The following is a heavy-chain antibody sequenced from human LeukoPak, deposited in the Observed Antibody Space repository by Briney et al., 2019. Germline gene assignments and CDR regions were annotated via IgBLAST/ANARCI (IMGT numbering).Heavy chain of an antibody. CDR1: GFTFSSYW. V-gene: IGHV3-7*01. CDR3: ARGKGSSSWYFRAFDI. D-gene: IGHD6-13*01. Sequence: GGSLRLSCAASGFTFSSYWMSWVRQAPGKGLEWVANIKQDGSEKFYVDSVKGRFTISRDNAKNSLHLQLNSLRAEDRAVYYCARGKGSSSWYFRAFDIWGQGTMVTVSS. J-gene: IGHJ3*02. CDR2: IKQDGSEK.